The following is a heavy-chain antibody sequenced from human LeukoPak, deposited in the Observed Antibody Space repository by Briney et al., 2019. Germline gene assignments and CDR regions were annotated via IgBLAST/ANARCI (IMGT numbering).Heavy chain of an antibody. Sequence: SETLSLTCAVYGGSFSGYYWSWIRQPPGKGLEWIGEINHSGSTNYNPSLKSRVTISVDTSKNQFSLKLSSVTAADTAVYYCARGRPGRGRIMITFGGVHPTYYMDVWGKGTTVTVSS. CDR1: GGSFSGYY. CDR2: INHSGST. D-gene: IGHD3-16*01. V-gene: IGHV4-34*01. CDR3: ARGRPGRGRIMITFGGVHPTYYMDV. J-gene: IGHJ6*03.